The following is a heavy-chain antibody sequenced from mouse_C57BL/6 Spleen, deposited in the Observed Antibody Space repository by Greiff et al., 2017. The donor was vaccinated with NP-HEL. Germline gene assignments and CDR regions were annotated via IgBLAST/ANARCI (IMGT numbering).Heavy chain of an antibody. J-gene: IGHJ4*01. V-gene: IGHV1-69*01. D-gene: IGHD1-2*01. CDR2: IDPSDSYT. CDR1: GYTFTSYW. Sequence: QVQLQQPGAELVMPGASVKLSCKASGYTFTSYWMHWVKQRPGQGLEWIGEIDPSDSYTNYNQKFKGKSTLTVDKSSSTAYMQLSSLTSEDSAVYYCARGDTTAPYAMDYWGQGTSVTVSS. CDR3: ARGDTTAPYAMDY.